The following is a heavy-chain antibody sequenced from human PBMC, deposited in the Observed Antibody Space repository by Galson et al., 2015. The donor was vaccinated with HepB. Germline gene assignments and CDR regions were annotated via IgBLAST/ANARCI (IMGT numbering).Heavy chain of an antibody. V-gene: IGHV3-48*01. D-gene: IGHD1-26*01. J-gene: IGHJ4*02. CDR1: GFTFSSYS. CDR3: ARVSKWELLWGDY. Sequence: SLRLSCAASGFTFSSYSMNWVRQAPGKGLEWVSYISSSSSTIYYADSVKGRFTISRDNAKNSLYLQMNSLRAEDTAVYYCARVSKWELLWGDYWGQGTLVTVSS. CDR2: ISSSSSTI.